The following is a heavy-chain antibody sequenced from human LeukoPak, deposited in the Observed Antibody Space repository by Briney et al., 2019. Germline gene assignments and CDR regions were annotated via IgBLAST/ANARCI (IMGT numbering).Heavy chain of an antibody. J-gene: IGHJ3*02. Sequence: GGSLRLSCAASGFTFSSYSMNWVRQAPGKGLEWVSSISSSSSYIYYADSVKGRFTISRDNAKNSLYLQMNSLRAEDTAVYYCARRPMATIYGDAFDIWGQGTMVTVSS. CDR2: ISSSSSYI. V-gene: IGHV3-21*01. CDR3: ARRPMATIYGDAFDI. D-gene: IGHD5-24*01. CDR1: GFTFSSYS.